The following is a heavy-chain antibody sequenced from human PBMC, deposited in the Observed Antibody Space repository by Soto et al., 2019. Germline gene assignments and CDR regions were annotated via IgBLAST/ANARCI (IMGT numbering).Heavy chain of an antibody. V-gene: IGHV4-34*01. Sequence: PSETLSLTCAVYGWSFSGYYWSWIRQPPGKGLEWIGEINHSGSTNYNPSLKSRVTISVDTSKNQFSLKLSSVTAADTAVYYCARVSSIGYCSGGSCYSRWDWFDPWGQGTLVTVSS. D-gene: IGHD2-15*01. CDR2: INHSGST. J-gene: IGHJ5*02. CDR1: GWSFSGYY. CDR3: ARVSSIGYCSGGSCYSRWDWFDP.